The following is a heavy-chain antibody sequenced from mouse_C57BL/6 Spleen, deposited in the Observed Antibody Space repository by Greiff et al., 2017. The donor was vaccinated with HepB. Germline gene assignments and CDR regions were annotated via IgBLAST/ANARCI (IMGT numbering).Heavy chain of an antibody. CDR2: ISDGGSYT. J-gene: IGHJ4*01. CDR3: ARDRGDYDGSAMDY. D-gene: IGHD2-4*01. CDR1: GFTFSSYA. Sequence: EVQLVESGGGLVKPGGSLKLSCAASGFTFSSYAMSWVRQTPEKRLEWVATISDGGSYTYYPDNVKGRFTISRDNAKNNLYLQMSHLKSEDTAMYYCARDRGDYDGSAMDYWGQGTSVTVSS. V-gene: IGHV5-4*01.